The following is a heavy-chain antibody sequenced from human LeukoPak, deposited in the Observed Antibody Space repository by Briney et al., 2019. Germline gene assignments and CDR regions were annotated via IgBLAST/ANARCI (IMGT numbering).Heavy chain of an antibody. Sequence: PSGTLSLTCTVSGGSISSYYWSWIRQPPGKGLECIGYIYYSGSTNYNPSLKSRVTISVDTSKNQFSLKLGSVTAADTAVYYCARRTYFYDSSGYYFDYWGQGTLVTVSS. CDR3: ARRTYFYDSSGYYFDY. D-gene: IGHD3-22*01. V-gene: IGHV4-59*01. CDR2: IYYSGST. J-gene: IGHJ4*02. CDR1: GGSISSYY.